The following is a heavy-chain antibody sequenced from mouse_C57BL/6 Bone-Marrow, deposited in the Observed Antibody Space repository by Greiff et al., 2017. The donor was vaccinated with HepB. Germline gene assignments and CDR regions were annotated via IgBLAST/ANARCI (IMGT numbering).Heavy chain of an antibody. CDR1: GFTFSDYG. V-gene: IGHV5-17*01. J-gene: IGHJ3*01. CDR3: ASYPAWFAY. Sequence: EVMLVASGGGLVKPGGSLKLSCAASGFTFSDYGMHWVRQAPEKGLECVAYISSGSSTIYYADTVKGRFTISRDNAKNTLFLQMTSLRSEDTAMYYCASYPAWFAYWGQGTLVTVSA. CDR2: ISSGSSTI.